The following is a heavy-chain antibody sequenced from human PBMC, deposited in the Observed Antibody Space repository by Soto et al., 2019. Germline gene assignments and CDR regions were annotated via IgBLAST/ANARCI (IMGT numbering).Heavy chain of an antibody. CDR3: AREIAATGFHF. CDR2: IVPVFGSA. V-gene: IGHV1-69*12. CDR1: GGDFKNYG. Sequence: QVQLVQSGAEVKKPGSSVKVSCKTSGGDFKNYGVSWVRQAPGQGLEWMGGIVPVFGSAKYGQIFQGRVTITADDLTSTTYMELSGLKPEDKAIYYCAREIAATGFHFWGQGTLVIVSS. J-gene: IGHJ4*02. D-gene: IGHD3-9*01.